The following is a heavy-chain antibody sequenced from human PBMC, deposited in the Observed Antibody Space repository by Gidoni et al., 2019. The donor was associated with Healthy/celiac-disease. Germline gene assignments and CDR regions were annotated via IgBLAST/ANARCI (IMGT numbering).Heavy chain of an antibody. D-gene: IGHD4-17*01. V-gene: IGHV3-33*01. CDR2: IWYDGSNK. Sequence: QLQLVESGGGVVQPGRSLSLSCAASGFTFSSYGMHWVRPAPGKGLEWVAVIWYDGSNKYYASSVKCRFTISRDNSKNTLYLQMNSLRAEDTAVYYCAREGTTGTDYWGQGTLVTVSS. CDR1: GFTFSSYG. J-gene: IGHJ4*02. CDR3: AREGTTGTDY.